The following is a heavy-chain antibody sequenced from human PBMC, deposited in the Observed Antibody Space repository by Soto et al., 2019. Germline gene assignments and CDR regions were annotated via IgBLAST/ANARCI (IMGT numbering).Heavy chain of an antibody. CDR2: IDPSDSYT. D-gene: IGHD2-21*02. J-gene: IGHJ3*02. CDR1: GYSFTSYW. Sequence: GESLKISCKGSGYSFTSYWISWVRQMPGKGLEWMGRIDPSDSYTNYSPSFQGHVTISADKSISTAYLQWSSLKASDTAMYYCARYALAYCGGDCYSGAFDIWGQGTMVTVSS. V-gene: IGHV5-10-1*01. CDR3: ARYALAYCGGDCYSGAFDI.